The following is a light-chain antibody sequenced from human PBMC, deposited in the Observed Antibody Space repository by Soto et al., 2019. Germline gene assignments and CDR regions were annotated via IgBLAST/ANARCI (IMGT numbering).Light chain of an antibody. CDR2: EVS. CDR1: SSDVGGYDY. V-gene: IGLV2-14*01. Sequence: QSVLTQPASVSGSPGRSITISCTGTSSDVGGYDYVSWYQLHPGKAPKLMVFEVSNRPSGVSNRFSGSKSGNTASLTISGLQAEDEADYYCSSYTSSSTLYVFGTGTKVTVL. CDR3: SSYTSSSTLYV. J-gene: IGLJ1*01.